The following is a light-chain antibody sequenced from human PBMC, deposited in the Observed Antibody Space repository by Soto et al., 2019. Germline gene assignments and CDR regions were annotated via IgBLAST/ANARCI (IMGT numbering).Light chain of an antibody. CDR3: QQYESTPPT. CDR2: WAS. CDR1: QSVLYSSNNKNY. J-gene: IGKJ2*01. Sequence: DIVMTQSPDSLAVSLGERATINCKSSQSVLYSSNNKNYLAWYQQRPGQPPKLLIYWASTRESGVPDRFSGSGAGTDFTLTITSLPAEDVAVYYCQQYESTPPTFCQGTKLEIK. V-gene: IGKV4-1*01.